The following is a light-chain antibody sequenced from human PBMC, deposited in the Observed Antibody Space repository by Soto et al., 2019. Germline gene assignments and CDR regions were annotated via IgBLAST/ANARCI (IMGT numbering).Light chain of an antibody. CDR1: SSDVGGYNY. CDR3: TSWTSTSTYV. J-gene: IGLJ1*01. V-gene: IGLV2-14*03. Sequence: SRVASVSMSPGQSNPINNTGTSSDVGGYNYVSWYQHHPGKAPKLMIYDVFTRPSGVSNRFSGSKSGNTASLTISALQAEDEADYYCTSWTSTSTYVFGSGTKVTVL. CDR2: DVF.